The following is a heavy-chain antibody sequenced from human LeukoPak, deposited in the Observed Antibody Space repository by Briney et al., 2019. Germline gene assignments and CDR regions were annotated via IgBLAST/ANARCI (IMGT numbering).Heavy chain of an antibody. J-gene: IGHJ4*02. CDR1: GGSISSSSYY. Sequence: SGTLSLTCTVSGGSISSSSYYWGWIRQPPGKGLEWIGSIYYSGSTYYNPSLKRRVTISVDTSKNQFSLKLSSVTAADTAVYYCARGTGYSSSWPPHWGQGTLVTVSS. CDR3: ARGTGYSSSWPPH. CDR2: IYYSGST. D-gene: IGHD6-13*01. V-gene: IGHV4-39*07.